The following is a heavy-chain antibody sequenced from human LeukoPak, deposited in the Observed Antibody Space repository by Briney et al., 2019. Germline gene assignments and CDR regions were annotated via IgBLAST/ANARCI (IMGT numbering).Heavy chain of an antibody. CDR2: INPDGSRT. CDR1: GSTFSNYW. D-gene: IGHD6-19*01. J-gene: IGHJ1*01. Sequence: GGSLRLSCVVSGSTFSNYWMHWVRQAPGKGLVWVSRINPDGSRTDYADSVAGRFTISRDNAKNTLYLQMNSLRVEDTAVYYCARVGYSSGWYGNFQHWGQGTLVTVSS. V-gene: IGHV3-74*01. CDR3: ARVGYSSGWYGNFQH.